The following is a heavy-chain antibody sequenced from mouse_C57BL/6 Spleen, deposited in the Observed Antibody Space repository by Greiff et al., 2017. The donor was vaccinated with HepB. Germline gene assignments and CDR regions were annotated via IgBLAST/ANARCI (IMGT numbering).Heavy chain of an antibody. V-gene: IGHV1-64*01. CDR3: AKMGDIYYGIFDD. CDR1: GYTFTSYW. Sequence: QVQLQQSGAELVKPGASVKLSCKASGYTFTSYWMHWVKQRPGQGLEWIGMIHPNSGSTNYNEKFKSKATLTVDKSSSTAYMQLSSLTSEDSAVYYGAKMGDIYYGIFDDWGQGTTLTVSS. D-gene: IGHD2-1*01. J-gene: IGHJ2*01. CDR2: IHPNSGST.